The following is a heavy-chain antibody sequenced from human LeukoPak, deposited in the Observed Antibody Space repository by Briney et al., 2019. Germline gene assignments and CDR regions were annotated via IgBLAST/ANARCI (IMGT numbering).Heavy chain of an antibody. CDR1: GFTFSSYG. CDR2: IRYDGSNK. D-gene: IGHD2-2*01. J-gene: IGHJ4*02. CDR3: AKAGYCSSTSCYSYFDY. V-gene: IGHV3-30*02. Sequence: GGSLRLSCAASGFTFSSYGMHWVRQAPGKGLEWVAFIRYDGSNKYYADSVKGRFTISRGNSKNTLYLQMNSLRAEDTAVYYCAKAGYCSSTSCYSYFDYWGQGTLVTVSS.